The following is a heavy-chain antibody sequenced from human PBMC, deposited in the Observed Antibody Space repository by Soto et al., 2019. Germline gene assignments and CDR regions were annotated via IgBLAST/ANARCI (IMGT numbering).Heavy chain of an antibody. J-gene: IGHJ5*02. CDR1: GGTFSSYA. Sequence: VQLVQSGAEVKKPGSSVKVSCKASGGTFSSYAISWVRQAPGQGLEWMGGIIPIFGTANYAQKFQGRDTITADESTGTAYMELSSLRTEDTAVYYCAGMSPLGRNWFDPWGEGTLVAVSS. D-gene: IGHD7-27*01. CDR2: IIPIFGTA. V-gene: IGHV1-69*12. CDR3: AGMSPLGRNWFDP.